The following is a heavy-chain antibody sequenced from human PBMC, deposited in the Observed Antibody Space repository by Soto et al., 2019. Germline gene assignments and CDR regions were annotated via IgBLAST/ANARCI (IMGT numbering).Heavy chain of an antibody. CDR3: AKDIGRGDGYCSGGSCLSGTVNDAFDI. J-gene: IGHJ3*02. V-gene: IGHV3-9*01. Sequence: SLKISCAASGFTFDNYAIHWVRQAPGKGLEWVSGISWNSATITYADSVKGRFTISRDNAKNSLYLQMNSLRPEDTALYYCAKDIGRGDGYCSGGSCLSGTVNDAFDIWGQGTMVTVSS. D-gene: IGHD2-15*01. CDR1: GFTFDNYA. CDR2: ISWNSATI.